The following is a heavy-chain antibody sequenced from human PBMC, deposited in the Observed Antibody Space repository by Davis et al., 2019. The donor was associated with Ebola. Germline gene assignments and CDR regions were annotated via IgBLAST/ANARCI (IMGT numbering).Heavy chain of an antibody. CDR2: IYDQST. J-gene: IGHJ4*02. CDR3: ATTQWLREFDN. Sequence: GESLNISCTASGFTVSSNHMSWVRQAPGKGLEWVSVIYDQSTAYADAVWGRFIISRHKSNNTLYLEMSSLRVDDTAVYYCATTQWLREFDNWGQGTLVTVSS. D-gene: IGHD6-19*01. CDR1: GFTVSSNH. V-gene: IGHV3-53*04.